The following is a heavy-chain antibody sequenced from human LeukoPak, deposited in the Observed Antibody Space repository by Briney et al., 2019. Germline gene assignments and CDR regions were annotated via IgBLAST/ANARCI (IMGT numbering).Heavy chain of an antibody. CDR1: GYIFTDYY. CDR3: ARGLVGATGN. CDR2: TNPNSGVT. J-gene: IGHJ4*02. V-gene: IGHV1-2*02. D-gene: IGHD1-26*01. Sequence: ASVKVSCKASGYIFTDYYIHWVRQAPGQGLEWMGRTNPNSGVTNYAQKFQGRVTMTRDTPINAAYMELSSLRSDDTAMYYCARGLVGATGNWGQGTLVTVSS.